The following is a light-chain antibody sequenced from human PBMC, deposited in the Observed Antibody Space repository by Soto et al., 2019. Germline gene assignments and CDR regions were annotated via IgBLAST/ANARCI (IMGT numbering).Light chain of an antibody. CDR1: QSVSSN. Sequence: IVMTQSPATLSVSPGERDTLSCRASQSVSSNLAWYQQKPGQAPRLLIYDASNRATGIPARFSGSGSGTEFILTISGLEPEDSGIYHCHQHGGSPETFGQGTKVDIK. V-gene: IGKV3D-15*02. CDR2: DAS. CDR3: HQHGGSPET. J-gene: IGKJ1*01.